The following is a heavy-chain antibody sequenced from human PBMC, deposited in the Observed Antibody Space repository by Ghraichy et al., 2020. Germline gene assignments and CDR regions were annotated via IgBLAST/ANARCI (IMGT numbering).Heavy chain of an antibody. CDR1: GFTFSSYA. CDR2: ISGSGGST. V-gene: IGHV3-23*01. Sequence: GGSLRLSCAASGFTFSSYAMSWVRQAPGKGLEWVSAISGSGGSTYYADSVKGRFTISRDNSKNTLYLQMNSLRAEDTAVYYCAKETVDIVVVPAAMGNWGQGTLVTVSS. CDR3: AKETVDIVVVPAAMGN. J-gene: IGHJ4*02. D-gene: IGHD2-2*01.